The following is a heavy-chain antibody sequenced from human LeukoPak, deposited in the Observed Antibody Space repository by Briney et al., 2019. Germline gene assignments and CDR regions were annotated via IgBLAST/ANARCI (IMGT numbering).Heavy chain of an antibody. J-gene: IGHJ4*02. Sequence: SETLSLTCTVSGGSISRYYWSRIRQPPGKGLEGIGCMYYSGSTNYNPSLKSRVTISVDTSKNQFSLKLSSVTAADTAVYYCARGGRSILGFGELSFDYWGQGTLVTVSS. V-gene: IGHV4-59*01. CDR2: MYYSGST. CDR1: GGSISRYY. D-gene: IGHD3-10*01. CDR3: ARGGRSILGFGELSFDY.